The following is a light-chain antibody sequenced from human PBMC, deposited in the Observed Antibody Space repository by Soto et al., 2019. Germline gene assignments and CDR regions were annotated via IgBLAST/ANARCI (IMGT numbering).Light chain of an antibody. J-gene: IGKJ4*01. Sequence: DIQMTQSPSSLSASVGDEVTITCRASQTIMTYLNWYQQKPGRAPKLLIYAAYNLQSGVPSRFSGSGSGTDFTLAISALQPDDFATYFCQQTYSIPLTFGGGTKVDI. CDR1: QTIMTY. V-gene: IGKV1-39*01. CDR2: AAY. CDR3: QQTYSIPLT.